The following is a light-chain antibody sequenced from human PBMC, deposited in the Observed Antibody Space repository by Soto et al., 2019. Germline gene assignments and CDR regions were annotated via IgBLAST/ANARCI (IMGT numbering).Light chain of an antibody. CDR3: PAWDDSLNGWV. V-gene: IGLV1-44*01. Sequence: QSVLTQPPSASGTPGQRVTISCSGSSSNIGSNTVNWYQQLPGTAPQLLIYSNNQRPSGVPDRFSGSKSGTSASLAISGLQSEDEADYYCPAWDDSLNGWVFGGGTKVTVL. CDR2: SNN. CDR1: SSNIGSNT. J-gene: IGLJ3*02.